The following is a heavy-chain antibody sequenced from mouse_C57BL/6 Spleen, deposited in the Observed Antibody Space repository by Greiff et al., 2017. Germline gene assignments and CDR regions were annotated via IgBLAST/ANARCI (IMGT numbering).Heavy chain of an antibody. CDR2: IYPSDSET. D-gene: IGHD1-1*01. CDR3: AREDYGSSPPGFAY. CDR1: GYTFTSYW. Sequence: QVQLQQPGAELVRPGSSVKLSCKASGYTFTSYWMDWVKQRPGQGLEWIGNIYPSDSETHYNQKFKDKATLTVDKSSSTAYMQLSSLTSEDSAVYYCAREDYGSSPPGFAYWGQGTLVTVSA. V-gene: IGHV1-61*01. J-gene: IGHJ3*01.